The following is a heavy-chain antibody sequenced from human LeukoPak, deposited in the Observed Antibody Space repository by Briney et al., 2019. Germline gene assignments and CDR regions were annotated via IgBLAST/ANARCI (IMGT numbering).Heavy chain of an antibody. CDR3: ARHAWLGSGWEVPIHYFDY. J-gene: IGHJ4*02. V-gene: IGHV4-39*01. D-gene: IGHD6-19*01. CDR1: GGSISSSSYC. Sequence: KPSETLSLTCTVSGGSISSSSYCWGWLRQPQGKGLEWIVSIYYSGSNYYNPCLKRRFTIYVETDKNGVYRKQCAVTAADTAVYYCARHAWLGSGWEVPIHYFDYWGQGTLVTVSS. CDR2: IYYSGSN.